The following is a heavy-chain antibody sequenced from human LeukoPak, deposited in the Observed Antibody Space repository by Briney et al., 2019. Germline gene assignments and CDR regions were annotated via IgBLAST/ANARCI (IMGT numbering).Heavy chain of an antibody. D-gene: IGHD3-22*01. CDR2: ISYDGSNK. CDR3: AKDPYYYDSSGYYDY. J-gene: IGHJ4*02. Sequence: GGSLRLSCAASGFTFSSYAMHWVRQAPGKGLEWVAVISYDGSNKYYADSVKGRFTISRDNSKNTLYLQKNSLRAEDTAVYYCAKDPYYYDSSGYYDYWGQGTLVTVSS. V-gene: IGHV3-30*04. CDR1: GFTFSSYA.